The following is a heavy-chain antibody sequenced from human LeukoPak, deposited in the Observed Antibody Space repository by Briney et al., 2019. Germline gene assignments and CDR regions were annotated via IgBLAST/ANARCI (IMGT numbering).Heavy chain of an antibody. CDR2: MSSSGSTI. J-gene: IGHJ4*02. CDR3: ARGHSYQGGFDY. V-gene: IGHV3-48*03. CDR1: GFTFSSFE. D-gene: IGHD1-26*01. Sequence: PGGSLRRSCVASGFTFSSFEMNWVRQAPGKGLEWVSYMSSSGSTIYHADSVKGRVTISRDNAKNSLYLQMNSLRAEDTAVYYCARGHSYQGGFDYWGQGTLVTVSS.